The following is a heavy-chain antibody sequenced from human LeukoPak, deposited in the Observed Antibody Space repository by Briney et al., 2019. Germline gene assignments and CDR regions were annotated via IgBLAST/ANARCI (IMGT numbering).Heavy chain of an antibody. Sequence: SETLSLTCTVSGGSISSYYWSWIRQPPGKGLEWIGYIYYSGSTNYNPSLKSRVTISVDTSKNQFSLKLSSVTAADTAVYYCASLPTYYYDSSGYNWGQGTLVTVFS. J-gene: IGHJ4*02. CDR2: IYYSGST. CDR3: ASLPTYYYDSSGYN. CDR1: GGSISSYY. D-gene: IGHD3-22*01. V-gene: IGHV4-59*01.